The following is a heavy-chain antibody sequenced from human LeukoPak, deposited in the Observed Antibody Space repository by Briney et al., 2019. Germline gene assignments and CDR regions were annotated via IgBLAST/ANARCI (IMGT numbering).Heavy chain of an antibody. CDR1: GFTFSSYA. CDR2: ISGSGGST. D-gene: IGHD2-2*01. V-gene: IGHV3-23*01. J-gene: IGHJ3*02. Sequence: PGGSLRLSCAASGFTFSSYAMSWVRQAPGKGLEWVSAISGSGGSTYYADSVKGRFTISRDNSKNTLYLQMNSLRAEDTAVYYCAKDLSSRYCSSTSCYHNAFDIWGQGTMVTVSS. CDR3: AKDLSSRYCSSTSCYHNAFDI.